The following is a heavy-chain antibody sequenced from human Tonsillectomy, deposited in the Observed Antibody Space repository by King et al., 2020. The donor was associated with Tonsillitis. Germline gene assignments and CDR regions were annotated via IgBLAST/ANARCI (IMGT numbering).Heavy chain of an antibody. CDR1: GGSVSSGSYY. V-gene: IGHV4-61*01. CDR2: IYYSGST. D-gene: IGHD3-10*01. J-gene: IGHJ2*01. Sequence: QLQESGPGLVKPSETLSLTCTVSGGSVSSGSYYWSWIRQPPGKGLEWIGYIYYSGSTNYNPSLKSRVTISVDTSKNQFSLKLSSVTDADTAVYYCARDLLGRGTMVRVENWYFDLWGRGTLVTVSS. CDR3: ARDLLGRGTMVRVENWYFDL.